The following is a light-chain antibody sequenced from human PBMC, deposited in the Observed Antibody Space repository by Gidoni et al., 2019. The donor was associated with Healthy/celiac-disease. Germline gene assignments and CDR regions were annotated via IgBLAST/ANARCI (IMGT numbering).Light chain of an antibody. CDR1: SSDVGGYNY. J-gene: IGLJ3*02. Sequence: APTQPALVSGSPGTSSTISRTGTSSDVGGYNYVPRYQPHPGKAPNLMIYEVSNRPQEGANHFSGSKSGNTAALTISGLQAEGEADYYCSSYTSSSTGVFGGGTKLTVL. CDR3: SSYTSSSTGV. V-gene: IGLV2-14*01. CDR2: EVS.